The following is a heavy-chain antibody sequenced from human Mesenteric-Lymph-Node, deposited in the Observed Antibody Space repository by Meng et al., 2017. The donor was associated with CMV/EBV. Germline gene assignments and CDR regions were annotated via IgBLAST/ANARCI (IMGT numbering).Heavy chain of an antibody. Sequence: ISWARQAPGKGLEWVGRIKSKTDGETTDYAAPLKGRFTISRDDSKTTLYLQMNSLKTEDTAVYYCTTDFDEGAQCGGDCYSGVDYWGQGTLVTVSS. CDR2: IKSKTDGETT. CDR3: TTDFDEGAQCGGDCYSGVDY. V-gene: IGHV3-15*01. J-gene: IGHJ4*02. D-gene: IGHD2-21*02.